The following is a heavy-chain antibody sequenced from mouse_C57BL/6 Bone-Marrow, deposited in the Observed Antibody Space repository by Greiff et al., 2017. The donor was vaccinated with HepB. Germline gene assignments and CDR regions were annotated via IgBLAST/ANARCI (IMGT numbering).Heavy chain of an antibody. CDR1: GYTFTSYG. Sequence: LVESGAELARPGASVKLSCKASGYTFTSYGISWVKQRTGQGLEWIGEIYPRSGNTNYNEKFKGKATLTADKSSSTAYMELRSLTSEDSAVYFCASMFYYGSTDYAMDYWGQGTSVTVSS. J-gene: IGHJ4*01. V-gene: IGHV1-81*01. D-gene: IGHD1-1*01. CDR2: IYPRSGNT. CDR3: ASMFYYGSTDYAMDY.